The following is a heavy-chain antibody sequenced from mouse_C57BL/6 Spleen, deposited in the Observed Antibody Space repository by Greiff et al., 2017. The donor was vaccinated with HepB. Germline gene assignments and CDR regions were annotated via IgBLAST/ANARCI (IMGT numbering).Heavy chain of an antibody. CDR2: IYPGSGST. J-gene: IGHJ4*01. V-gene: IGHV1-55*01. CDR1: GYTFTSYW. CDR3: ARCEEYYYAMDY. Sequence: VQLQQPGAELVKPGASVKMSCKASGYTFTSYWMTWVKQRPGQGLEWIGDIYPGSGSTNYNEKFKSKATLTVDTSSSTAYMQLSSLTSEDSAVYYCARCEEYYYAMDYWGQGTSVTVSS.